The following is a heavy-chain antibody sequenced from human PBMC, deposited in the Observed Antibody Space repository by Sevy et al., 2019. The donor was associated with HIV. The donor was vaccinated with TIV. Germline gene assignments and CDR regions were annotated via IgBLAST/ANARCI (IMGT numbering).Heavy chain of an antibody. Sequence: LSLTCAVYGGSFSDYYMSWIRQAPGKGLQWISYISSSSDTIYYADSVKGRFTISRDNAKNSLYLEMNSLRVEDTAVYYCARDHEKDGDLGDYYYYAMDVWGQGTTVTVSS. CDR2: ISSSSDTI. CDR1: GGSFSDYY. J-gene: IGHJ6*02. D-gene: IGHD4-17*01. CDR3: ARDHEKDGDLGDYYYYAMDV. V-gene: IGHV3-11*01.